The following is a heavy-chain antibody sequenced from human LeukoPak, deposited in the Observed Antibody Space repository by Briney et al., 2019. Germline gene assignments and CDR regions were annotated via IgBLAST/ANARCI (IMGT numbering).Heavy chain of an antibody. CDR3: AKDLDCSSTSCDRDY. CDR2: ISGSGGST. V-gene: IGHV3-23*01. J-gene: IGHJ4*02. Sequence: GASLRLSCAASGFTFSSYAMSWVRQAPGKGLEWVSAISGSGGSTYYADSLKGRFTISTDNSKNTLYLQMNSLRAEDTAVSYCAKDLDCSSTSCDRDYWGQGTLVTVSS. D-gene: IGHD2-2*02. CDR1: GFTFSSYA.